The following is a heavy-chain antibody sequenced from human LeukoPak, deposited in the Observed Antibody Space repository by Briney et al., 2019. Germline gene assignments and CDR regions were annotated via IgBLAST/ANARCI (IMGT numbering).Heavy chain of an antibody. V-gene: IGHV3-74*01. CDR2: INSDGSST. J-gene: IGHJ4*02. D-gene: IGHD1-26*01. CDR3: ARVPDSGSAIDY. Sequence: PGGSLRLSCAASGFTFSRFWMHWVRQAPGKGLVWVARINSDGSSTSYADSVKGRFTISRDNAKNTLYLQMNSLRAEDTAVYYCARVPDSGSAIDYWGQGTLVTVSS. CDR1: GFTFSRFW.